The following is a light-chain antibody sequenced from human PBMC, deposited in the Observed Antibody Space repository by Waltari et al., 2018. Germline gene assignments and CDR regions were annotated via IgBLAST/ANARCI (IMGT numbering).Light chain of an antibody. V-gene: IGKV2-28*01. Sequence: DIVMTQSPLSLPVTPGEPASISCRSSQSLLHSNGYKYLDWYLQKPGQSPQLLIYLGSNRASGVPDRFSGSGSGTDFTLKISREEAEDVGVYYCMQALQTPRYTFGQGTKLEIK. CDR3: MQALQTPRYT. J-gene: IGKJ2*01. CDR1: QSLLHSNGYKY. CDR2: LGS.